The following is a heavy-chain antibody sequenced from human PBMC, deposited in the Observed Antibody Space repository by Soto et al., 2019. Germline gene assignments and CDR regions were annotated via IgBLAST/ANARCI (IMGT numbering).Heavy chain of an antibody. CDR2: IYPGDSDT. D-gene: IGHD6-13*01. CDR1: GYTFTDYW. V-gene: IGHV5-51*01. J-gene: IGHJ6*02. CDR3: ARHISKVRYYYYDMDV. Sequence: VESLKISCKGSGYTFTDYWIGWVRQLPGKGLEWVGIIYPGDSDTRYSPSFQGQVTITADKSTSTAYLQWNTLKASDTAMYYCARHISKVRYYYYDMDVCGQGPTVTVAS.